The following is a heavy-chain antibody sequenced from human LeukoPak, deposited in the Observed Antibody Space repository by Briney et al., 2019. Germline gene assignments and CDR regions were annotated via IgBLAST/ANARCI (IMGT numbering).Heavy chain of an antibody. D-gene: IGHD5-18*01. J-gene: IGHJ4*02. CDR2: ISYDGSNK. CDR1: GFTFSSYG. Sequence: GGSLRLSCAASGFTFSSYGMHWVRQAPGKGLEWVAVISYDGSNKYYADSVKGRFTISRDNSKNTLYLQMNSLRAEDTAVYYCARDSYSYGYIDYWGQGTLVTVSS. CDR3: ARDSYSYGYIDY. V-gene: IGHV3-30*03.